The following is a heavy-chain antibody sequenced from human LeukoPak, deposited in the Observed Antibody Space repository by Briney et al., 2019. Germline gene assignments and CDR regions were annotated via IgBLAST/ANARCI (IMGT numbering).Heavy chain of an antibody. J-gene: IGHJ4*02. CDR1: GDAVYY. CDR3: ARDIGNHFGGLDHYYYDY. D-gene: IGHD2-15*01. CDR2: IYNNEST. Sequence: SETLSLTCTVSGDAVYYWNWIRQPAGKGLDWIGRIYNNESTWSNPSLKSRVSMSIDTSKNQFSLKLSSVTAADAAVYYCARDIGNHFGGLDHYYYDYWGPGTLVTVSS. V-gene: IGHV4-4*07.